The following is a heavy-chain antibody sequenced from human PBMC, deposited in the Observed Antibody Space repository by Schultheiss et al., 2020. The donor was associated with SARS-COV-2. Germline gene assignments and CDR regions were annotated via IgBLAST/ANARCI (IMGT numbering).Heavy chain of an antibody. Sequence: GESLKISCAASGFTFSSYGMHWVRQAPGKGLEWVAVISYDGSNKYYADSVKGRFTISRDNSKNTLYLQMNSLRAEDTAVYYCARGHSGYDYYWGQGTLVTVSS. J-gene: IGHJ4*02. V-gene: IGHV3-30*03. CDR3: ARGHSGYDYY. CDR2: ISYDGSNK. D-gene: IGHD5-12*01. CDR1: GFTFSSYG.